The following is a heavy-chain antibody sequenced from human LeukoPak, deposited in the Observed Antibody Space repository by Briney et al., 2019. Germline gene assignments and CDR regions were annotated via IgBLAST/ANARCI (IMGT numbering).Heavy chain of an antibody. V-gene: IGHV3-30*19. CDR2: ISYDGSNK. J-gene: IGHJ3*02. CDR3: AKDMCSSTSCSRRAFDI. D-gene: IGHD2-2*01. Sequence: GGSLRLSCAASGFTISSYGMHWVRQAPGKGLEWVAVISYDGSNKYYADSVKGRFTISRDNSENTLYLQMNSLRAEDTAVFYCAKDMCSSTSCSRRAFDIWGQGTMVTVS. CDR1: GFTISSYG.